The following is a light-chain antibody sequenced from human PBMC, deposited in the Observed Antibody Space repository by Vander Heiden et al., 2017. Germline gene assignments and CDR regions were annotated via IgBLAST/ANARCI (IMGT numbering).Light chain of an antibody. CDR3: CSYAGSYTWV. V-gene: IGLV2-11*01. Sequence: QFPWTHPRPAPGPPGQSVTISCSGTSSDVGAYDYVSWYQQHPGTAPKLLIYDVTKWPSGVPDRFSGSKSGNTATLTISGLLTEDEADYYCCSYAGSYTWVFGGGTKVTVL. J-gene: IGLJ3*02. CDR1: SSDVGAYDY. CDR2: DVT.